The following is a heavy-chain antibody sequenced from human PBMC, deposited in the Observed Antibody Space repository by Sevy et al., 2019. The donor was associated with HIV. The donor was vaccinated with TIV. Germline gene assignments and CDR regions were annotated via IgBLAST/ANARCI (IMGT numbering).Heavy chain of an antibody. D-gene: IGHD3-22*01. V-gene: IGHV1-24*01. CDR1: GYTLTKLS. CDR2: FDPEDGET. J-gene: IGHJ4*02. Sequence: ASVKVSCKVSGYTLTKLSMHWVRQAPGKGLEWMGSFDPEDGETIYAQKFQGRVTMTEDTSTGTAYMELSSLKSDDTAVFYCAITKDYYDSCGYPFDYWRQGTLVTVSS. CDR3: AITKDYYDSCGYPFDY.